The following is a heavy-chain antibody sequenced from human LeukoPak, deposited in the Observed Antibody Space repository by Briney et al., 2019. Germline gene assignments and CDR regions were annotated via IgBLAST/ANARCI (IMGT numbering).Heavy chain of an antibody. CDR3: ARAGYDFWSGYSPRWFDP. J-gene: IGHJ5*02. D-gene: IGHD3-3*01. V-gene: IGHV1-2*02. CDR2: INPNSGGT. Sequence: GASVKVSRKASGYTFTGYYMHWVRQAPGQGLEWMGWINPNSGGTSYAQKFQGRVTMTRDTSISTAYMELSRLRSDDTAVYYCARAGYDFWSGYSPRWFDPWGQGTLVTVSS. CDR1: GYTFTGYY.